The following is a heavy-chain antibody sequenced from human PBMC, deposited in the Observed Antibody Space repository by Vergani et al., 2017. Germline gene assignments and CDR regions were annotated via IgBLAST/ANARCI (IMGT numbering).Heavy chain of an antibody. J-gene: IGHJ5*02. V-gene: IGHV1-69*08. D-gene: IGHD2-2*01. CDR1: GGTFSSYT. CDR3: ARDQLLFSRNWFDP. CDR2: IIPILGIA. Sequence: QVQLVQSGAEVKKPGSSVKVSCKASGGTFSSYTISWVRQAPGQGLERMGRIIPILGIANYAQKFQGRVTITADKSTSTAYMELSSLRSEDTAVYYCARDQLLFSRNWFDPWGQGTLVTVSS.